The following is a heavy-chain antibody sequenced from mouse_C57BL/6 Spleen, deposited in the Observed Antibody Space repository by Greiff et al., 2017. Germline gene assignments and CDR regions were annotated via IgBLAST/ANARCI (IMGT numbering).Heavy chain of an antibody. V-gene: IGHV1-50*01. CDR2: IDPSDSYT. CDR3: ASGVPITTVVAWYFDV. J-gene: IGHJ1*03. CDR1: GYTFTSYW. D-gene: IGHD1-1*01. Sequence: QVQLQQPGAELVKPGASVKLSCKASGYTFTSYWMQWVKQRPGQGLEWIGEIDPSDSYTNYNQKFKGKATLTVDTSSSTAYMQLSSLTSEDSAVYYCASGVPITTVVAWYFDVWGTGTTVTVSS.